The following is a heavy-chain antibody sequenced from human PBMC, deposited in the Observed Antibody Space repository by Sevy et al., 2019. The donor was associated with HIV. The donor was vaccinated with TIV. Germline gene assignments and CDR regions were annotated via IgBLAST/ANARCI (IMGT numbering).Heavy chain of an antibody. Sequence: SETLSLTCTVSGGSISSSSYYWGWIRQPPGKGLEWIGSIYYSGSTYYNPSLKSRVTISVDTSKNQFSLKLSSVTAADTAVYYCLGLIYSSSSGNYYYYGMDVWGQGTTVTVSS. V-gene: IGHV4-39*01. D-gene: IGHD6-6*01. CDR2: IYYSGST. J-gene: IGHJ6*02. CDR1: GGSISSSSYY. CDR3: LGLIYSSSSGNYYYYGMDV.